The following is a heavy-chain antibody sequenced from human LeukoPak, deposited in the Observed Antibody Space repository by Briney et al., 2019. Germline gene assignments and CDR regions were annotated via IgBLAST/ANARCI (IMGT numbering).Heavy chain of an antibody. D-gene: IGHD6-13*01. CDR3: QGGIAAAGTIDY. CDR1: GFTFSSYW. CDR2: INTDGSST. V-gene: IGHV3-74*01. Sequence: ESGGSLRLSCAASGFTFSSYWMNWVRQAPGKGLVWVSRINTDGSSTNYADSVKGRFTISRDNAKNTLYLQMNSLRAEDTAVYYCQGGIAAAGTIDYWGQGTLVTVSS. J-gene: IGHJ4*02.